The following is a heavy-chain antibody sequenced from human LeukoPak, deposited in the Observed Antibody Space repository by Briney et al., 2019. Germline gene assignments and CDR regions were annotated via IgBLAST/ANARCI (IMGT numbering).Heavy chain of an antibody. V-gene: IGHV3-74*01. CDR3: SRDGYSSGWYSKYYMDV. J-gene: IGHJ6*03. Sequence: GGSLRLPCAASGFTFRNYYMYWVRQVPGKGLVWVSRINSDGSSTGYADSVKGRFTISRDNAKNTLYLEMNSLRDDDTAVYYCSRDGYSSGWYSKYYMDVWGKGTTVTVSS. CDR2: INSDGSST. D-gene: IGHD6-19*01. CDR1: GFTFRNYY.